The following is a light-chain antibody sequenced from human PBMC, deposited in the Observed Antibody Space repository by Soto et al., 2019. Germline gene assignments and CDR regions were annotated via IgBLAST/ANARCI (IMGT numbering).Light chain of an antibody. CDR2: EVS. Sequence: QSALTQPASVSGSPGQSITISCTGTSSDVGGYNYVSWYQQHPGKAPKPMIYEVSNRPSGVSNRFSGSKSGNTASLTISGLQAEDEADYYCSSYTSSSTLVVFGTRTKLTVL. CDR3: SSYTSSSTLVV. V-gene: IGLV2-14*01. J-gene: IGLJ1*01. CDR1: SSDVGGYNY.